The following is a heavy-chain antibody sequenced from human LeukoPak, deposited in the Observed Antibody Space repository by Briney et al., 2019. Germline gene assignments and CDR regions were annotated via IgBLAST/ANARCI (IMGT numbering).Heavy chain of an antibody. Sequence: ASVKVSCKASGYTFTSYYMHWVRQAPGQGLEWMGIINPSGGSTSYAQKLQGRVTMTRDMSTSTVYMELSSLRSEDTAVYYCARDHAPITYYYDSSGYYLGYFQHWGQGTLVTVSS. D-gene: IGHD3-22*01. CDR3: ARDHAPITYYYDSSGYYLGYFQH. CDR2: INPSGGST. V-gene: IGHV1-46*01. J-gene: IGHJ1*01. CDR1: GYTFTSYY.